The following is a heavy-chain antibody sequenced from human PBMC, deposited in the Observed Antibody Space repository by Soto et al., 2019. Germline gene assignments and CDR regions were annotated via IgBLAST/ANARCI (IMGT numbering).Heavy chain of an antibody. CDR1: GGTFSSYA. Sequence: SVKVFCKASGGTFSSYAISWVRQAPGQGLEWMGGIIPIFGTANYAQKFQGRVTITADESTSTAYMELSSLRSEDTAVYYCASYYYDSSGYSHYFDYWGQGTLVTVSS. J-gene: IGHJ4*02. CDR3: ASYYYDSSGYSHYFDY. V-gene: IGHV1-69*13. CDR2: IIPIFGTA. D-gene: IGHD3-22*01.